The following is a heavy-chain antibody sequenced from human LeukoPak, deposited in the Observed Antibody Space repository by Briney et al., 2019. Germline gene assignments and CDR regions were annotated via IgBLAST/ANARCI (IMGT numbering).Heavy chain of an antibody. CDR3: AAPPFYYYDSSGYYYGAAFDI. D-gene: IGHD3-22*01. CDR2: IVVGSGNT. CDR1: GFTFTSSA. J-gene: IGHJ3*02. V-gene: IGHV1-58*01. Sequence: ASVKVSCKASGFTFTSSAVQWVRQARGQRLEWIGWIVVGSGNTNYAQKLQERVTITRDMSTSTAYMELSSLRSEDTAVYYCAAPPFYYYDSSGYYYGAAFDIWGQGTMVTVSS.